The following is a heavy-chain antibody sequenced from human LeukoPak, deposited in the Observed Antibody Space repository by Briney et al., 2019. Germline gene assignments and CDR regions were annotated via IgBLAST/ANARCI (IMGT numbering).Heavy chain of an antibody. CDR2: IIPILGIA. Sequence: SVKVSCKASGGTFSSYAISWVRQAPGQGLEWMGRIIPILGIANYAQKFQGRVTITADKSTSTAYMELSSLRSEDTAVYYCAREDADYYGSGSPQGMDVWGQGTTVTVSS. V-gene: IGHV1-69*04. CDR3: AREDADYYGSGSPQGMDV. D-gene: IGHD3-10*01. J-gene: IGHJ6*02. CDR1: GGTFSSYA.